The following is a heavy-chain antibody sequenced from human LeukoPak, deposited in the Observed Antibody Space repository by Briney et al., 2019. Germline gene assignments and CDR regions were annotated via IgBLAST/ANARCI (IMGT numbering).Heavy chain of an antibody. CDR2: ISWNSGSI. CDR3: AKDINYDSSGYYSD. J-gene: IGHJ4*02. CDR1: GFTFDDYA. V-gene: IGHV3-9*01. Sequence: AGGSLRLSCAASGFTFDDYAMHWVRQAPGKGLEWVSGISWNSGSIGYADSVKGRFTISRDNAKNSLYLQMNSLRAEDTALYYCAKDINYDSSGYYSDWGQGTLVTVSS. D-gene: IGHD3-22*01.